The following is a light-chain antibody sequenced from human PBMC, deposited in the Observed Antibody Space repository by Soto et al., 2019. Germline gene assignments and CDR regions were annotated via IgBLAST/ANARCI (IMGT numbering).Light chain of an antibody. V-gene: IGLV2-23*02. CDR3: CSYAGSSTYWV. CDR1: SSDVGSYNL. J-gene: IGLJ3*02. Sequence: QSVLTQPASVSGSPGQSITISCTGTSSDVGSYNLVSWYQQHPGKAPKLMIYEVSKRPSGVSNRFSGSKSGNTASLTISGLQAEDEADYYCCSYAGSSTYWVFGGGTSSPS. CDR2: EVS.